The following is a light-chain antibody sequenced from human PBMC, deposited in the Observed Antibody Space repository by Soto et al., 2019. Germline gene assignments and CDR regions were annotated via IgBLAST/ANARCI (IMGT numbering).Light chain of an antibody. J-gene: IGKJ1*01. Sequence: DIQLTQSPSTLSASVGDRVTLTCRASQSLNSRLAWYQQRPGKAPKLLIYYASTLESGVPSRFSGSGSGTEFTLTINNLQPDDLATYICQQYKSYSTFGRGTKVDIK. CDR3: QQYKSYST. CDR2: YAS. CDR1: QSLNSR. V-gene: IGKV1-5*01.